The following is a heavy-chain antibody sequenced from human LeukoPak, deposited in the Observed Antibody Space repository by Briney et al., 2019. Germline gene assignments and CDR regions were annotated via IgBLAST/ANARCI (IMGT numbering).Heavy chain of an antibody. CDR2: ISYDGSNK. Sequence: GGSLRLSCAASGFTFSSYSMNWVRQAPGKGLEWVAVISYDGSNKYYADSVKGRFTISRDNSKNTLYLQMNSLRAEDTAVYYCARENYYGSGYYYYGMDVWGQGTTVTVSS. D-gene: IGHD3-10*01. CDR3: ARENYYGSGYYYYGMDV. J-gene: IGHJ6*02. V-gene: IGHV3-30-3*01. CDR1: GFTFSSYS.